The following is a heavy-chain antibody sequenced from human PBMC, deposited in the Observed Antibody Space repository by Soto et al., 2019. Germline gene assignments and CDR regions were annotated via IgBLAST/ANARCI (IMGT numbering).Heavy chain of an antibody. V-gene: IGHV4-34*01. CDR2: INHSGST. CDR3: ARGAPLTVVTSFDY. CDR1: GGSFSGYY. D-gene: IGHD2-15*01. J-gene: IGHJ4*02. Sequence: KTSETLSLTCAVYGGSFSGYYWSWIRQPPGKGLEWIGEINHSGSTNYNPSLKSRVTISADTSKNQFSLKLSSVTAADTAVYYCARGAPLTVVTSFDYWGQGTLVTVSS.